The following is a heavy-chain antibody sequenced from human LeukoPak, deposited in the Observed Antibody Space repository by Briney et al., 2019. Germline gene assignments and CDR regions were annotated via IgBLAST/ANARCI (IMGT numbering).Heavy chain of an antibody. CDR3: ARALSGSYPTRFDP. J-gene: IGHJ5*02. CDR1: GGSISSYY. CDR2: IYYSGST. V-gene: IGHV4-59*01. Sequence: SETLSLTCTISGGSISSYYWSWIRQPPGKGLEWIGYIYYSGSTNYNPSLKSRVTISVDTSKNQFSLKLSSVTAADTAVYYCARALSGSYPTRFDPWGQGTLVTVSS. D-gene: IGHD1-26*01.